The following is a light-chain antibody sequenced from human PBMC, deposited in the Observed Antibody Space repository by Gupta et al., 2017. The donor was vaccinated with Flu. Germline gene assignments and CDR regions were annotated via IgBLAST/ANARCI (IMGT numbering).Light chain of an antibody. V-gene: IGKV1-16*01. CDR2: AAA. CDR3: QQENNSPIT. Sequence: PSSLSASVGDSVTITCRASQGIRNYLAWFQQKPGEAPKSLIYAAAWVKSGVPSIFSGSGSGTEFTLTINSRQPEDFANYYCQQENNSPITFGRGTTVEIK. J-gene: IGKJ4*01. CDR1: QGIRNY.